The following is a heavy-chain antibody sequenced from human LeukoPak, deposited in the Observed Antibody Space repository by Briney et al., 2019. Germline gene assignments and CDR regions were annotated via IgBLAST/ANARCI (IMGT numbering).Heavy chain of an antibody. J-gene: IGHJ4*02. Sequence: GGSLRLSCAASGFTLGNYAMSWVRQAPGKGLEWVSSISGNGYNTYYADSVKGRFTISSETSGNTLYLQMHSLRAEDTAVYYCAKGVRLWFAFYFDYWGQGTLVTVSS. CDR3: AKGVRLWFAFYFDY. CDR1: GFTLGNYA. CDR2: ISGNGYNT. V-gene: IGHV3-23*01. D-gene: IGHD3-10*01.